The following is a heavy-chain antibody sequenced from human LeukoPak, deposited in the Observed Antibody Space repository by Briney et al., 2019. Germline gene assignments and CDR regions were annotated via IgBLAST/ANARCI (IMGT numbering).Heavy chain of an antibody. V-gene: IGHV4-30-2*01. Sequence: SQTLSLTCAVSGGSISSGGYSWSWIRQPPGKGLEWIGYIYHSGSTYYNPSLKSRVTISVDRSKNQFSLKLSSVTAADTAVYYCARVGDYGDFLDYWGQGTLVTVSS. D-gene: IGHD4-17*01. CDR2: IYHSGST. J-gene: IGHJ4*02. CDR1: GGSISSGGYS. CDR3: ARVGDYGDFLDY.